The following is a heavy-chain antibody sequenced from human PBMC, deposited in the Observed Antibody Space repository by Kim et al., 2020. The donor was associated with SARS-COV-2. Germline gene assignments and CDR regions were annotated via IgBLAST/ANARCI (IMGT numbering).Heavy chain of an antibody. CDR3: AREGGIAVAGYYYYAMDV. Sequence: KSRVTISVDTSKNQFSLKLSSVTAADTAVYYCAREGGIAVAGYYYYAMDVWGQGTTVTVSS. V-gene: IGHV4-34*01. J-gene: IGHJ6*02. D-gene: IGHD6-19*01.